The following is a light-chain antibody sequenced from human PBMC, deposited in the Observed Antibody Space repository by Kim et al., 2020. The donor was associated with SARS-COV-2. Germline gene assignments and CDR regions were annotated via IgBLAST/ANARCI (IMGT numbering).Light chain of an antibody. Sequence: GQSITFSCTGTSSDIGGYNFVSWYQHHTGKAPKLIIYDVSQRPSGVSNRFSGSKSGNTASLSISGLQADDEADYYCSSYTSSSTWVLGGGTKLTVL. CDR1: SSDIGGYNF. V-gene: IGLV2-14*03. CDR2: DVS. CDR3: SSYTSSSTWV. J-gene: IGLJ3*02.